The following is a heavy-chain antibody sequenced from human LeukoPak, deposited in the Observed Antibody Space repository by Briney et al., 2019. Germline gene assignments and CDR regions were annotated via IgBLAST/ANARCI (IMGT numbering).Heavy chain of an antibody. CDR2: IYYSGST. J-gene: IGHJ4*02. CDR3: ARYGDGYTPFDY. D-gene: IGHD5-24*01. V-gene: IGHV4-39*01. CDR1: GGSISSSSYY. Sequence: SETLSLTCTVSGGSISSSSYYWGWIRQPPGKGLEWIGSIYYSGSTYYNPSLKSRVTISVDTSKNQFSLKLSSVTAADTAVYYYARYGDGYTPFDYWGQGTLVTVSS.